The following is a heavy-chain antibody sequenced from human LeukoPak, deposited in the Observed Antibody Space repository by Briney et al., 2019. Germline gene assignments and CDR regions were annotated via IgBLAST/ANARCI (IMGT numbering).Heavy chain of an antibody. V-gene: IGHV4-31*03. Sequence: SQTLSLTCTVSGGSISSGGYYWSWIRQHPGKGLEWIGYIYYSGSTYYNPSLKSRVTISVDTSKNQFSLKLSSVTAADTAVYYCARDRERDYDYYFDYWGQGTLVTVSS. CDR2: IYYSGST. CDR3: ARDRERDYDYYFDY. CDR1: GGSISSGGYY. D-gene: IGHD5-12*01. J-gene: IGHJ4*02.